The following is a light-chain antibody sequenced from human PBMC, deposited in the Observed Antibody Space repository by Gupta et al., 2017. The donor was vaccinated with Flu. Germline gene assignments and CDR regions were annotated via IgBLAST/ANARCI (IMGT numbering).Light chain of an antibody. V-gene: IGLV4-69*01. CDR2: VNIYDTY. J-gene: IGLJ2*01. CDR1: SGYSSYV. Sequence: QLVLTQSPSASAPLAASVKFTCTLNSGYSSYVIAWHQQQHGKGPRYLIKVNIYDTYTKADGIPDRFSGSTSGNAPPLTISGLQAEDEADYDCHTYAMSTYGVFGGGTKLTVL. CDR3: HTYAMSTYGV.